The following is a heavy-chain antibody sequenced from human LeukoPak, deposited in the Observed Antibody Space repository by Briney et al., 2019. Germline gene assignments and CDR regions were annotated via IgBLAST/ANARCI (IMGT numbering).Heavy chain of an antibody. V-gene: IGHV4-39*07. J-gene: IGHJ5*02. CDR1: GGSISSSSYY. Sequence: SETLSLTCTVSGGSISSSSYYWGWIRQPPGKGLEWIGSIYYSGSTYYNPSLKSRVTISVDTSKNQFSLKLSSVTAADTAVYYCARTLSGSYRWFDPWGQGTLVTVSS. D-gene: IGHD1-26*01. CDR3: ARTLSGSYRWFDP. CDR2: IYYSGST.